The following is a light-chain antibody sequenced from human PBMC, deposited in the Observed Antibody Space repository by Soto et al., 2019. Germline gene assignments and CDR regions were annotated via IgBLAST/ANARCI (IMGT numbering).Light chain of an antibody. Sequence: QSVLTQARAVSGCPGQSVTISCTGTSSDFGGYNYVSWYQHHPGKAPTLMIYDVSERPSGVPDRFSGSKSGNTASLTISGLQAEDEADYYCCSYAGTFFVCGAGTKVTLL. J-gene: IGLJ1*01. CDR2: DVS. V-gene: IGLV2-11*01. CDR3: CSYAGTFFV. CDR1: SSDFGGYNY.